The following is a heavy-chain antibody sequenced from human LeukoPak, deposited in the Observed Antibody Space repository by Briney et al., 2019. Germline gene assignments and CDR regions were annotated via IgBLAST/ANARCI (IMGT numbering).Heavy chain of an antibody. CDR1: GGSISSYY. V-gene: IGHV4-34*01. Sequence: SETLSLTCTVSGGSISSYYWSWIRQPPGKGLEWIGEINHSGSTNYNPSLKSRVTISVDTSKNQFSLKLSSVTAADTAVYYCAKNKPGIENDAFDIWGQGTMVTVSS. D-gene: IGHD6-13*01. CDR3: AKNKPGIENDAFDI. J-gene: IGHJ3*02. CDR2: INHSGST.